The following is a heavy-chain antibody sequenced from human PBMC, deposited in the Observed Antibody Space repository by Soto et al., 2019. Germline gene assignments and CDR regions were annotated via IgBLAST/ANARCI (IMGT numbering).Heavy chain of an antibody. CDR3: AREAVASGYYMDYYYYGMDV. D-gene: IGHD3-3*01. CDR2: IWYDGSNK. CDR1: GFTFSSYG. V-gene: IGHV3-33*01. Sequence: QVQLVESGGGVVQPGRSLRLSCVASGFTFSSYGMHWVGQAPGKGLEWVAVIWYDGSNKYYADSVKGRFTISRDNSKNTLYLQMNSLRAEDTAVYYCAREAVASGYYMDYYYYGMDVWGQGTTVTVSS. J-gene: IGHJ6*02.